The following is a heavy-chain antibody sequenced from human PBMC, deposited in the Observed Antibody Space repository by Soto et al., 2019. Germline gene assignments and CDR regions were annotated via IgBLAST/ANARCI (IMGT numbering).Heavy chain of an antibody. CDR2: INPYNGNT. J-gene: IGHJ4*02. CDR1: GYTFNTYG. V-gene: IGHV1-18*01. CDR3: ARGCIAVTTHLCY. Sequence: QVQLVQSGAEIKKPGASVKVSCKASGYTFNTYGITWVRQAPGQGLEWMGWINPYNGNTKFAQKLQDRVTMTTATSTSTAYMELASLRSDDTPVYYCARGCIAVTTHLCYWGQGTLVTVSS. D-gene: IGHD4-17*01.